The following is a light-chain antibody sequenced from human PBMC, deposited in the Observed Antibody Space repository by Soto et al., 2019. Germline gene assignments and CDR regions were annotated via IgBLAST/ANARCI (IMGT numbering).Light chain of an antibody. CDR2: GAS. Sequence: EIVLTQSPGTLSLSPGERATLSCRASQSVSSSYLAWYQQKPGQAPRLLIYGASSRATGIPDRFSGRGSGTDFTLTISRLEPEDFAVYYCQQCGSSPGFTFGPGTKVDIK. V-gene: IGKV3-20*01. CDR3: QQCGSSPGFT. J-gene: IGKJ3*01. CDR1: QSVSSSY.